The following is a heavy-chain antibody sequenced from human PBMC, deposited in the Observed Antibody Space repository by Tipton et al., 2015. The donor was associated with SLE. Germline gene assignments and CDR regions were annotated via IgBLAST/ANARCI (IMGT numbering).Heavy chain of an antibody. D-gene: IGHD1-26*01. CDR2: IYTSGST. CDR3: ARDSGSYSFDY. V-gene: IGHV4-4*08. CDR1: GGSISIYY. J-gene: IGHJ4*02. Sequence: TLSLTCTVSGGSISIYYWSWIRQPPGKGLEWIGYIYTSGSTNYNPSLKSRVTISVDTSKNQFSLKLSSVTAADTAVYYCARDSGSYSFDYWGQGTLVTVS.